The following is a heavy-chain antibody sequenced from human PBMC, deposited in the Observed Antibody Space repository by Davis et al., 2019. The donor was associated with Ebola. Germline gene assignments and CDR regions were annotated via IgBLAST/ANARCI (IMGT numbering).Heavy chain of an antibody. V-gene: IGHV4-59*08. J-gene: IGHJ6*02. CDR3: ARRGRARGMDA. CDR2: IYYSGST. CDR1: GGSISSYY. Sequence: MPSETLSLTCTVSGGSISSYYWSWIRQPPGKGLEWIGYIYYSGSTNYNPSLKSRVTISVDTSKNQFSLKLSSVTAADTAVYYCARRGRARGMDAWGQGTTVTVSS.